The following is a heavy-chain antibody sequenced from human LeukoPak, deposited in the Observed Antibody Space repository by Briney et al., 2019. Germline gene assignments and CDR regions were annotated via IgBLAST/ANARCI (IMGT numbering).Heavy chain of an antibody. Sequence: GGSLRLSCAASGFTFRSYSMNWVRQAPGKGLEWVSAISGSGGSTYYADSVKGRFTISRDNSKNTLYLQMNSLRAEDTAVYYCAKNGGIYDYVWGSYRYYFDYWGQGTLVTVSS. CDR1: GFTFRSYS. J-gene: IGHJ4*02. V-gene: IGHV3-23*01. CDR3: AKNGGIYDYVWGSYRYYFDY. CDR2: ISGSGGST. D-gene: IGHD3-16*02.